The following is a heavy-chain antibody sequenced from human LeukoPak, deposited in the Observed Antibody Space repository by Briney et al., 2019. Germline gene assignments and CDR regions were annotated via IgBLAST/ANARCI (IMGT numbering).Heavy chain of an antibody. D-gene: IGHD6-13*01. J-gene: IGHJ5*02. Sequence: SETLSLTCTVSGYSISSGYYWGWIRQPPGKGLEWIGSIYHSGSTYYNPSLKSRVTISVDTSKNQFSLKLSSVTAADTAVYYCARGERNNSSWNNWFDPWGQGTLVTVSS. CDR2: IYHSGST. CDR3: ARGERNNSSWNNWFDP. CDR1: GYSISSGYY. V-gene: IGHV4-38-2*02.